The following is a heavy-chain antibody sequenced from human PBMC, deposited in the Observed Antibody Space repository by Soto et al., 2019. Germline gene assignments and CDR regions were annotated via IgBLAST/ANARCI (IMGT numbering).Heavy chain of an antibody. J-gene: IGHJ6*02. CDR2: INHSGST. Sequence: SETLSLTCAVYGGSFSDYYWTWIRQPPGKGLEWIGEINHSGSTNYNPSLKSRVTISVDTSKNQFSLKLNSVTAADTAVYYCARGGGRGTVTTIYYYYGMDVWGQGTTVNVSS. CDR1: GGSFSDYY. CDR3: ARGGGRGTVTTIYYYYGMDV. D-gene: IGHD4-17*01. V-gene: IGHV4-34*01.